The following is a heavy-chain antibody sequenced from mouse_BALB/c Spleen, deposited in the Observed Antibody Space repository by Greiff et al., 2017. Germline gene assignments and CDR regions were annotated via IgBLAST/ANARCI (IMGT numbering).Heavy chain of an antibody. J-gene: IGHJ4*01. V-gene: IGHV2-9*02. Sequence: VQLKESGPGLVAPSQSLSITCTVSGFSLTSYGVHWVRQPPGKGLEWLGVIWAGGSTNYNSALMSRLSISKDNSKSQVFLKMNSLQTDDTAMYYCARAEGYYDAMDYWGQGTSVTVSS. D-gene: IGHD2-2*01. CDR3: ARAEGYYDAMDY. CDR1: GFSLTSYG. CDR2: IWAGGST.